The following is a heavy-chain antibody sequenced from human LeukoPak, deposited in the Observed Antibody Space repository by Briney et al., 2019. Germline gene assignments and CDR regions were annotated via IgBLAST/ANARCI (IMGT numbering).Heavy chain of an antibody. CDR1: GDSISIYY. J-gene: IGHJ3*02. CDR2: IYSSGNT. V-gene: IGHV4-4*07. D-gene: IGHD2/OR15-2a*01. Sequence: SETLSLTXTVSGDSISIYYWSWIRQPAGRGLEWLGRIYSSGNTNYNPSLKSRVTMSVDTSKNQFSLNLRSVTTADTAVYYCARSFDTNAFDIWGQGTMVTVSS. CDR3: ARSFDTNAFDI.